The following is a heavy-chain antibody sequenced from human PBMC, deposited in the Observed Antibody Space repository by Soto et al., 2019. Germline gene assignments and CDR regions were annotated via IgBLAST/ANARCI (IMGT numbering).Heavy chain of an antibody. D-gene: IGHD6-13*01. CDR1: GFTFSNAW. V-gene: IGHV3-15*01. CDR3: TTRMELSSSWTGGLDP. CDR2: IKSKTDGGTT. Sequence: GGSLRLSCAASGFTFSNAWMSWVRQAPGKGLEWVGRIKSKTDGGTTDYAAPVKGRFTISRDDSKNTLYLQMNSLKTEDTAVYYCTTRMELSSSWTGGLDPWGQGTLVTVSS. J-gene: IGHJ5*02.